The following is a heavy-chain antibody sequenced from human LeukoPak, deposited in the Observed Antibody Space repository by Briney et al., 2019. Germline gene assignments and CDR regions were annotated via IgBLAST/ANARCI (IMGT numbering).Heavy chain of an antibody. D-gene: IGHD6-19*01. J-gene: IGHJ4*02. V-gene: IGHV4-39*07. CDR2: IYYSGST. CDR3: ARVLGSSGWYYNYFDY. CDR1: GGSISSSSYY. Sequence: SETLSLTCTVSGGSISSSSYYWGWIRQPPGKGLEWIGSIYYSGSTYYNPSLKSRVTISVDTSKNQFSLKLSSVTAADTAVYYCARVLGSSGWYYNYFDYWGQGTLVTVSS.